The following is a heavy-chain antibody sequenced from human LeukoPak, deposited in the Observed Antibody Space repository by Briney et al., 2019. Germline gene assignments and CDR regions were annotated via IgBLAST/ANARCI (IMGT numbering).Heavy chain of an antibody. D-gene: IGHD4-17*01. J-gene: IGHJ4*02. CDR3: ARELYGDSYTYYFDY. V-gene: IGHV3-64*01. CDR1: GFTFSTYA. CDR2: ISNYGDST. Sequence: PGGPLRLSCAASGFTFSTYAMHWVRQAPGKGLEYVSAISNYGDSTYYANSVRGRFTISRDNSKNTLYLQMGSLRAEDMAVYYCARELYGDSYTYYFDYWGQGTLVTVSS.